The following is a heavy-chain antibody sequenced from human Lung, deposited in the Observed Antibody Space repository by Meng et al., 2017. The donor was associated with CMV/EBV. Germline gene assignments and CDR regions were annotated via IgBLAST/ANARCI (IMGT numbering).Heavy chain of an antibody. V-gene: IGHV4-30-4*01. CDR2: IHYSGTT. J-gene: IGHJ4*02. CDR1: DGFTTSDDYY. D-gene: IGHD5-12*01. Sequence: GPLAESGPGLVKPSQTLSLTCTVSDGFTTSDDYYWSWIRQPPGKGLEWIGYIHYSGTTYYNPSLKSRIAISLDTSKNQFSLNLNSVTAADAAVYYCARDSPGGYGYFDSWGQGTLVTVSS. CDR3: ARDSPGGYGYFDS.